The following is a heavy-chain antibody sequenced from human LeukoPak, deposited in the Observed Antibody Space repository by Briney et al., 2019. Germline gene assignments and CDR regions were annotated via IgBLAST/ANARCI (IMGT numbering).Heavy chain of an antibody. Sequence: SETLSLTCAVYGGSFSGYYWSWIRQPPGKGLEWIGEINHSGSTSYNPSLKSRVTISVDTSKNQFSLKLSSVTAADTAVYYCARHPGVRGAPDYWGQGTLVTVSS. CDR1: GGSFSGYY. CDR3: ARHPGVRGAPDY. D-gene: IGHD3-10*01. CDR2: INHSGST. J-gene: IGHJ4*02. V-gene: IGHV4-34*01.